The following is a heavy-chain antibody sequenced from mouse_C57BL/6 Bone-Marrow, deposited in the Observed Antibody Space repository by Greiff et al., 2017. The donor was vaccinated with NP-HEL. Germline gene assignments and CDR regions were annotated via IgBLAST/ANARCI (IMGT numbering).Heavy chain of an antibody. J-gene: IGHJ2*01. CDR3: AGSTMVKDYFDY. CDR2: ISYDGSN. Sequence: EVQLVESGPGLVKPSQSLSLTCSVTGYSITSGYYWNWIRQFPGNKLEWMGYISYDGSNNYNPSLKNRISITRDTSKNQFFLKLNSVTTEDTATYYCAGSTMVKDYFDYWGQGTTLTVSS. V-gene: IGHV3-6*01. CDR1: GYSITSGYY. D-gene: IGHD2-2*01.